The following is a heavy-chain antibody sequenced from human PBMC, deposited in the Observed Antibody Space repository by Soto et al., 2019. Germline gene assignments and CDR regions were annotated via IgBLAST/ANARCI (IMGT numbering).Heavy chain of an antibody. CDR2: ISSSSSYI. Sequence: PGGSLRLSCAASGFTFMSYTMNWVRQAPGTGLEWVASISSSSSYIEYADSLKGRFTISRDNAKNSVHLQMRSLRAEDTAVYYCAKGPEGYCSSTRCYTYHGLDVWGQGTTVTVSS. CDR3: AKGPEGYCSSTRCYTYHGLDV. D-gene: IGHD2-2*01. V-gene: IGHV3-21*01. CDR1: GFTFMSYT. J-gene: IGHJ6*02.